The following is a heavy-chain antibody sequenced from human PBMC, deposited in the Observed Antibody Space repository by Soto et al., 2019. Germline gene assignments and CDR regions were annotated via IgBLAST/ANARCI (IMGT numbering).Heavy chain of an antibody. Sequence: QVQLQESGPGLVKPSETLSLTCSVSGVSISSYYWTWIRQSAGKGLEWIGRVYTSGTTNYNPSLKSRGTMSMDTSKNQFSLKLSSVTAADTAVYYCARDMMTWGSNGGDFDIWGQVTMVTVSS. V-gene: IGHV4-4*07. CDR1: GVSISSYY. J-gene: IGHJ3*02. CDR2: VYTSGTT. CDR3: ARDMMTWGSNGGDFDI. D-gene: IGHD3-16*01.